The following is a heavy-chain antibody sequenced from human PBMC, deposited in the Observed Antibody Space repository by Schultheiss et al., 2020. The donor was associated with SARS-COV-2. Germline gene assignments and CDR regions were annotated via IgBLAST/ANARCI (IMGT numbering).Heavy chain of an antibody. CDR2: ISYDGSNK. CDR3: TTDWLYYYDSSGYYRPGFDY. CDR1: GFTFSSYG. V-gene: IGHV3-33*05. Sequence: GESLKISCAASGFTFSSYGMHWVRQAPGKGLEWVAVISYDGSNKYYADSVKGRFTISRDNSKNTLYLQMNSLKTEDTAVYYCTTDWLYYYDSSGYYRPGFDYWGQGTLVTVSS. D-gene: IGHD3-22*01. J-gene: IGHJ4*02.